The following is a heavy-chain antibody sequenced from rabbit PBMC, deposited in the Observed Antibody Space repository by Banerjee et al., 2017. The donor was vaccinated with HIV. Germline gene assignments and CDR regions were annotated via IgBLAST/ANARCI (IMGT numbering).Heavy chain of an antibody. V-gene: IGHV1S40*01. D-gene: IGHD4-1*01. CDR1: GIDFSSYY. Sequence: QSLEESGGGLVKPEGSLTLTCTASGIDFSSYYMSWVRQAPGKGLEWIGTIYAGKGRTYYASWAKGRFTISKSSSTTVTLQMTSLTAADTATYFCARDLAGVIGWNFNLWGPGTLVTVS. CDR2: IYAGKGRT. CDR3: ARDLAGVIGWNFNL. J-gene: IGHJ4*01.